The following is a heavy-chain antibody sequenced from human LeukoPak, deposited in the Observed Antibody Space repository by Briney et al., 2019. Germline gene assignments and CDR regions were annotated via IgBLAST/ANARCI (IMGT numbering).Heavy chain of an antibody. CDR2: INHSGST. CDR3: AKTPTALVRGGYYFDN. Sequence: SETLSLTCAVYGGSFSDHYWSWIRQPPGKGLEWIGDINHSGSTDYNPSLKSRVTMSVDTSKNQFSLKLSSVTAADTAAYYCAKTPTALVRGGYYFDNWGQGTLVTVSS. V-gene: IGHV4-34*01. J-gene: IGHJ4*02. D-gene: IGHD6-6*01. CDR1: GGSFSDHY.